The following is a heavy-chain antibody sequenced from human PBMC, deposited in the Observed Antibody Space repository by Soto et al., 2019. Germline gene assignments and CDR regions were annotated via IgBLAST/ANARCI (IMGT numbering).Heavy chain of an antibody. CDR3: ARDRRSMVRGSYNYGMDV. Sequence: TLSLTCTVSRASIRSYYWSWIRQPAGKGLEWIGRMYNNGRTTYNPSLKSRVTMSGDTSKNQFSLKLTSVSAADTAMYYCARDRRSMVRGSYNYGMDVWGQGTTVTVSS. J-gene: IGHJ6*02. CDR1: RASIRSYY. CDR2: MYNNGRT. D-gene: IGHD3-10*01. V-gene: IGHV4-4*07.